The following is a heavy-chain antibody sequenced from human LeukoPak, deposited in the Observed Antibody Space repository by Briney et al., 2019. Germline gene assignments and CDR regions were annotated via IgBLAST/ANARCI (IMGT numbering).Heavy chain of an antibody. CDR2: IHTSGST. V-gene: IGHV4-4*07. J-gene: IGHJ4*02. D-gene: IGHD6-19*01. CDR3: ARVRLGRGLDY. Sequence: SETLSLTCTVSGDSISSSYWGWIRQPAGKGLEWIGRIHTSGSTYYSPSLKSRVTMSVDTSTNQFSLKLSSVTAADTAMYYCARVRLGRGLDYAGQGTLVTVSS. CDR1: GDSISSSY.